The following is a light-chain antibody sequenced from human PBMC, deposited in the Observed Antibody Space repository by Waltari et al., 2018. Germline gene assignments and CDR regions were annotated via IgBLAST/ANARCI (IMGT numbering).Light chain of an antibody. Sequence: DIVMTQSQDSLAVSLGERGTINCKPSQSVLYSSNNKNYLAWYQQKPGQPPKLLIYWESTRESGVPDRFSGSGSGTDFTLTISSLQAEDVAVYYCQQYYSTPPAFGPGTKVDIK. CDR1: QSVLYSSNNKNY. J-gene: IGKJ3*01. CDR3: QQYYSTPPA. CDR2: WES. V-gene: IGKV4-1*01.